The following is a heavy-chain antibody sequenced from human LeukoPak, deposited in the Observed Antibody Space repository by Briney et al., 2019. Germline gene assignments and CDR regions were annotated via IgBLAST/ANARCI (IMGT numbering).Heavy chain of an antibody. V-gene: IGHV3-74*01. CDR2: INGDGSTT. CDR3: AKDLNWFDP. J-gene: IGHJ5*02. Sequence: PGGSLRLSCAASGFTFSTNWMHWVRQAPGKGPVWVSRINGDGSTTTYADSVKGRFTISRDNSKNTLYLQMNSLRAEDTAVYYCAKDLNWFDPWGQGTLVIVSS. CDR1: GFTFSTNW.